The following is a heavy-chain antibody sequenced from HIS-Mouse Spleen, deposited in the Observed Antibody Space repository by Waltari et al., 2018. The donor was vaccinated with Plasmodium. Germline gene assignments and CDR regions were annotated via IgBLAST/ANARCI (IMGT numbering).Heavy chain of an antibody. J-gene: IGHJ1*01. CDR2: INPKVGGT. D-gene: IGHD6-13*01. V-gene: IGHV1-2*02. CDR3: ARVLGYKAAAGTFVEYFQH. Sequence: QVQLVQSGAEVKKPGASVKVSCKASGYTFTGYSMHWVRQAPGQGLEWMGWINPKVGGTNEAQKLRGRVTMTRDTSISTAYMELSRLRSDDTAVYYCARVLGYKAAAGTFVEYFQHWGQGTLVTVAS. CDR1: GYTFTGYS.